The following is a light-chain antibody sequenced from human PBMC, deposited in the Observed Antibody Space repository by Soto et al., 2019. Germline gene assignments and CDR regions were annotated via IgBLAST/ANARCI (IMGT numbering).Light chain of an antibody. V-gene: IGKV3-20*01. CDR2: GAS. Sequence: ELVWTQSPGTLSLSLGERATLSCRASQSVSSSYLAWYQQKPGQAPRLLIYGASSRATGIPYRFSGSGSGTVFTLAISRLEPEDVAVYYCQQYGSSQYTFGQATMLAIK. CDR3: QQYGSSQYT. J-gene: IGKJ2*01. CDR1: QSVSSSY.